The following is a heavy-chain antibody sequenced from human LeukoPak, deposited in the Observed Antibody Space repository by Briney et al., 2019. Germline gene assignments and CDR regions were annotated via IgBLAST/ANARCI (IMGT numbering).Heavy chain of an antibody. CDR2: INHSGST. J-gene: IGHJ4*02. V-gene: IGHV4-34*01. Sequence: SETLSLTCAVYGGSFSGYYWSWIRQPPGKGLEWIGEINHSGSTNYNPSLKSRVTISVDTSKNQFSLKLSSVTAADTAVYYCARPRYRHYYDSSGYYMAYWGQGTLVTVSS. D-gene: IGHD3-22*01. CDR3: ARPRYRHYYDSSGYYMAY. CDR1: GGSFSGYY.